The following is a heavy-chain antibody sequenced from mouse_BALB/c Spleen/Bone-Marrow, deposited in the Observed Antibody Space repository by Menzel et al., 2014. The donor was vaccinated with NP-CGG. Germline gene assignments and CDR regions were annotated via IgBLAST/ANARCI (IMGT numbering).Heavy chain of an antibody. CDR3: AKDWDGAWFAY. V-gene: IGHV2-5*01. CDR1: GFSLTSYG. CDR2: VWSSGST. Sequence: QVQLQQSGPGLVQPSRSLSITCTVSGFSLTSYGIHWVRQSPGKGLEWLGVVWSSGSTDYNAAFMSRLSITKDNSKSQVFFKMNSLQADDTAIYYCAKDWDGAWFAYWGQGTLVTVSA. J-gene: IGHJ3*01. D-gene: IGHD4-1*01.